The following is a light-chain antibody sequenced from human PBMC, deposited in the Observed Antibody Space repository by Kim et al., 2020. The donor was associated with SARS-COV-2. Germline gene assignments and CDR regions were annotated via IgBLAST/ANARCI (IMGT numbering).Light chain of an antibody. CDR2: YDS. V-gene: IGLV3-21*04. CDR3: QVWDSSSDRV. Sequence: SYELTQPPSVSVAPGKTARITCGGNNIGSKSVHWYQQKPGQAPVLVIYYDSDRPSGIPERFSGSNSGNTATLTISRVEAGDEADYYCQVWDSSSDRVFGGGTQLTVL. J-gene: IGLJ3*02. CDR1: NIGSKS.